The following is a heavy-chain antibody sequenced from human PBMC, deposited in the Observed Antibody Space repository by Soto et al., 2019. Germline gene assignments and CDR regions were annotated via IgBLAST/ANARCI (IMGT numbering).Heavy chain of an antibody. J-gene: IGHJ6*02. CDR3: ASHGSNYCYEGGLDV. V-gene: IGHV3-74*03. CDR1: GFTFSTHW. CDR2: INNGGSIA. D-gene: IGHD5-18*01. Sequence: EVQLVESGGGLVQPGGSLRLSCTTSGFTFSTHWMHWVRQAPGKGLIWVSRINNGGSIAEYADSVKGRFTISRDNAKNTLFLQMSSLRVEDTAVYYCASHGSNYCYEGGLDVWGQGTTVTVSS.